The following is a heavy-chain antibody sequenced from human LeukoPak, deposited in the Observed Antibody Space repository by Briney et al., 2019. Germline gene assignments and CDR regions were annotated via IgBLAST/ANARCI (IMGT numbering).Heavy chain of an antibody. D-gene: IGHD4-17*01. Sequence: GGSLRLSCAASGFTFSSYAMSWVRQAPGNGLEWVSAISGSGGSTYYADSVKGRFTISRDNTKNTLYLQMNSLRAEDTAVYYCARLSGDYPYSYYGMDVWGQGTTVTVSS. V-gene: IGHV3-23*01. CDR2: ISGSGGST. CDR3: ARLSGDYPYSYYGMDV. CDR1: GFTFSSYA. J-gene: IGHJ6*02.